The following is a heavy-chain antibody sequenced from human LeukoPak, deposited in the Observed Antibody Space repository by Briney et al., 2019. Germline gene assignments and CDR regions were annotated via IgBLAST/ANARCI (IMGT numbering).Heavy chain of an antibody. D-gene: IGHD5-12*01. CDR2: IRSKASGGTT. CDR1: GFTIGGYA. CDR3: TRQAGVATPRDY. V-gene: IGHV3-49*03. J-gene: IGHJ4*02. Sequence: PGGSLSLSCTASGFTIGGYAMSWFRQAPGKGLEWVGFIRSKASGGTTEYDVSVKDRFTISRDDSKSIAYLQMNSLKTEDTAVYYCTRQAGVATPRDYWGQGSLVTVSS.